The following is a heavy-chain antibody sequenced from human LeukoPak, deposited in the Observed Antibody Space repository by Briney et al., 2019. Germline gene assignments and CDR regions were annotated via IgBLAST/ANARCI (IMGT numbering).Heavy chain of an antibody. CDR1: GFTFSSYS. D-gene: IGHD5-18*01. Sequence: GSLRLSCAASGFTFSSYSMNWVRQAPGKGLEWVSYISSSSNTIYYADSVKGRFTISRDNAKNSLYLQMNSLRAEDTAVYYCARVGIQLCVDYWGQGTLVTVPS. CDR2: ISSSSNTI. CDR3: ARVGIQLCVDY. J-gene: IGHJ4*02. V-gene: IGHV3-48*01.